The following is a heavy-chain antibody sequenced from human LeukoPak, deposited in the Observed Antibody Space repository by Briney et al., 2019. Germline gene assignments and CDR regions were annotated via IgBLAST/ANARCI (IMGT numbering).Heavy chain of an antibody. CDR3: AKAPVTSCRGAYCYPFDS. CDR2: TSSSDAGT. D-gene: IGHD2-21*01. V-gene: IGHV3-23*01. Sequence: GGSLRLSCAASGFTLSSYAMSWVRQAPGKGLEWVSATSSSDAGTYHADSVRGRFTISRDNSKNTLYLQMNSLRAEDAAVYFCAKAPVTSCRGAYCYPFDSWGQGTLVTVSS. CDR1: GFTLSSYA. J-gene: IGHJ4*02.